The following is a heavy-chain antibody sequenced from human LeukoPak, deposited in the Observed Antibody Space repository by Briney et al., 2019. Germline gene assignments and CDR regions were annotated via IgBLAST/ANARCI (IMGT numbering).Heavy chain of an antibody. CDR2: IIPIFGTA. CDR1: GGTFSSYA. D-gene: IGHD6-13*01. Sequence: SVKVSCKAPGGTFSSYAISWVRQAPGQGLEWMGGIIPIFGTANYAQKFQGRVTITTDESTSTAYMELSSLRSEDTAVYYCAIWGQQLAFDYWGQGTLVTVSS. V-gene: IGHV1-69*05. CDR3: AIWGQQLAFDY. J-gene: IGHJ4*02.